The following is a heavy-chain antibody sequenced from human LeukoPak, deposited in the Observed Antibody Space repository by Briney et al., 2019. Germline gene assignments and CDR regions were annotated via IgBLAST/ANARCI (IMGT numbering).Heavy chain of an antibody. Sequence: ASVKVSCKASGYTFNSYDKHWVRQAPGQGLEWMGWINPNSGGTNYAQKFQGRVTMTRDTSISTAYMELSRLRSDDTAMYYCARSSGWKYNIDYWGQGTLVTVSS. CDR1: GYTFNSYD. V-gene: IGHV1-2*02. D-gene: IGHD6-19*01. J-gene: IGHJ4*02. CDR3: ARSSGWKYNIDY. CDR2: INPNSGGT.